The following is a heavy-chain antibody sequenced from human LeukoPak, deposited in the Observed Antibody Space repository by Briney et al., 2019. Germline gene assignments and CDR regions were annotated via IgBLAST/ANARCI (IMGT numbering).Heavy chain of an antibody. D-gene: IGHD3-22*01. Sequence: PGGSLRLSCAASGFTFSSYAMYWVRQAPGKGLEWVAVISYDGSNKYYADSVKGRFTISRDNSKNTLYLQMNSLRAEDTAVHYCARESSTYYYDSSGSDYWGQGTLVTVSS. J-gene: IGHJ4*02. CDR2: ISYDGSNK. CDR1: GFTFSSYA. CDR3: ARESSTYYYDSSGSDY. V-gene: IGHV3-30-3*01.